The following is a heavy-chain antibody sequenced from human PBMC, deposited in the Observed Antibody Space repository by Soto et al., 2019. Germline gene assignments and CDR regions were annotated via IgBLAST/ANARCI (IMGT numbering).Heavy chain of an antibody. Sequence: PGGSLRLSCAASGFTFSSYGMHWVRQAPGKGLEWVAVISYDGSNKYYADSVKGRFTISRDNSKNTMYLQMNRLRDEDTAVYYCAKDPGSGWTYFDYWGQGTLVTVSS. CDR1: GFTFSSYG. D-gene: IGHD6-19*01. J-gene: IGHJ4*02. CDR2: ISYDGSNK. V-gene: IGHV3-30*18. CDR3: AKDPGSGWTYFDY.